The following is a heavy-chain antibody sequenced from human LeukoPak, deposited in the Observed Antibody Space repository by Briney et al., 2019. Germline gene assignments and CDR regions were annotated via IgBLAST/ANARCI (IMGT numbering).Heavy chain of an antibody. J-gene: IGHJ3*02. CDR3: ARRPDYGDPIRSPGAFDI. CDR2: IYYTGST. Sequence: PSETLSLTCSASGGSISSSSYYWGWIRQPPGEGLEWIGSIYYTGSTYYNPSLRSRVTISLDTSKNQFSLKVSSVTAADTAVYYCARRPDYGDPIRSPGAFDIWGQGTMVTVSS. D-gene: IGHD4-17*01. CDR1: GGSISSSSYY. V-gene: IGHV4-39*07.